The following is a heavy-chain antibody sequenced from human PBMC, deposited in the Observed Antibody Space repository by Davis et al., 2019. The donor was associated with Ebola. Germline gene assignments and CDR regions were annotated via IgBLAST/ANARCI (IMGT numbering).Heavy chain of an antibody. CDR1: GFTFSSYA. Sequence: ESLKISCAASGFTFSSYATSWVRQAPGKGLEWVSAISGSGGSTYYADSVKGRFTISRDNSKNTLYLQMNSLRAEDTAVYYCAKSSGLRFLEWLSHNWFDPWGQGTLVTVSS. CDR3: AKSSGLRFLEWLSHNWFDP. J-gene: IGHJ5*02. CDR2: ISGSGGST. V-gene: IGHV3-23*01. D-gene: IGHD3-3*01.